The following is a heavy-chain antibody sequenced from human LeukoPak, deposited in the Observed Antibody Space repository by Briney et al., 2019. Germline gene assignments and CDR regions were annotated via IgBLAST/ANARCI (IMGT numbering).Heavy chain of an antibody. D-gene: IGHD2-15*01. J-gene: IGHJ4*02. V-gene: IGHV4-39*07. CDR1: GGSISSSSYY. Sequence: SETLSLTCTVSGGSISSSSYYWGWIRQPPGKGLEWIGSIYYSGSTYYNPSLKSRVTISVDTSKNQFSLKLSSVTAADTAVYYCARDGIVVVAAPFDYWGQGTLVTVSS. CDR2: IYYSGST. CDR3: ARDGIVVVAAPFDY.